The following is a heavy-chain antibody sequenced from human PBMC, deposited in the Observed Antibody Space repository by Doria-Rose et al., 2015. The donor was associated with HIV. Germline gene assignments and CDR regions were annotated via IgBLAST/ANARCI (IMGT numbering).Heavy chain of an antibody. CDR2: IFSDDER. CDR1: GVSLSSPGLG. J-gene: IGHJ4*02. V-gene: IGHV2-26*01. Sequence: QVQLVQSGPVLVKPTATLTLTCTVSGVSLSSPGLGVSWIRQPPGKALEWLANIFSDDERSYKTSLKSRFTISRGTSKSQVVLTMTDMDPVDTATYYCARIKSGRWYHKYYFDFWGQGTLVIVSA. CDR3: ARIKSGRWYHKYYFDF. D-gene: IGHD6-13*01.